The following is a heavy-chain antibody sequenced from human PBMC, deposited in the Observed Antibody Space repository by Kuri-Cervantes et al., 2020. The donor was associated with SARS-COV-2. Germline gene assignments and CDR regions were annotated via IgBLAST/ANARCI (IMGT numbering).Heavy chain of an antibody. CDR2: ISWDGGST. CDR3: ARARFDAFDI. J-gene: IGHJ3*02. Sequence: GGSLRLSCAASGFTFDDYTMHWVRQAPGKGLEWVSLISWDGGSTYYADSVKGRFTISRDNSKNSLYLQMNSLRAEDTAVYYCARARFDAFDIWGQGTMVTVSS. CDR1: GFTFDDYT. D-gene: IGHD4-17*01. V-gene: IGHV3-43*01.